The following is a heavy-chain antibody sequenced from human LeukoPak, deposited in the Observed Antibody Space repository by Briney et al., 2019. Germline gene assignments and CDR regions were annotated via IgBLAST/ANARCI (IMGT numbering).Heavy chain of an antibody. CDR2: ISADNGNT. Sequence: ASVKVSCKASGYTLASYGFDWVRQAPGQGLEWMGWISADNGNTNYAQMLQGRVTMTTDTSTSTAYMELRSLRSDDTAVYYCARDNGSGSYWVEMATIGFHYWGQGTLVTVSS. V-gene: IGHV1-18*01. D-gene: IGHD3-10*01. J-gene: IGHJ4*02. CDR1: GYTLASYG. CDR3: ARDNGSGSYWVEMATIGFHY.